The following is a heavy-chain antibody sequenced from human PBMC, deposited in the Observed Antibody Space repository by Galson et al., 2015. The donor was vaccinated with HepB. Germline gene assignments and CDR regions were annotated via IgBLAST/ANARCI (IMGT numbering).Heavy chain of an antibody. CDR3: ATVLVPVAGIPLDAFDI. D-gene: IGHD6-19*01. CDR1: GYTLTELS. V-gene: IGHV1-24*01. CDR2: FDPEDGET. J-gene: IGHJ3*02. Sequence: SVKVSCKVSGYTLTELSMHWVRQAPGKGLEWMGGFDPEDGETIYAQKFQGRVTMTEDTSTDTAYMELSSLRSEDTAVYYCATVLVPVAGIPLDAFDIWGQGTMVTVSS.